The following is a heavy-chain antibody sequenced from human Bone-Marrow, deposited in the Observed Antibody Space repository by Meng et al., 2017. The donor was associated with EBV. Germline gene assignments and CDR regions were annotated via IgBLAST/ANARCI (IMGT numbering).Heavy chain of an antibody. J-gene: IGHJ4*02. V-gene: IGHV4-39*07. CDR1: GGSISSSSYY. D-gene: IGHD1-26*01. Sequence: QLRLTQSDPGLVKPSEPLSLTCTVSGGSISSSSYYWGWIRQPPGKGLEWIGSIYYSGSTYYNPSLKSRVTISVDTSKNQFSLKLSSVTAADTAVYYCARVSVGATFFDYWGQGTLVTVSS. CDR3: ARVSVGATFFDY. CDR2: IYYSGST.